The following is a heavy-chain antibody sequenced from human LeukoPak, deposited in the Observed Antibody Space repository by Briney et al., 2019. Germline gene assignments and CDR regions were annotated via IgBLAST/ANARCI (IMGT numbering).Heavy chain of an antibody. CDR2: INHSGST. J-gene: IGHJ6*03. Sequence: SETLSLTCAVYGGSFSGYYWSWIRQPPGKGLEWIGEINHSGSTNYNPSLKSRVTISVDTSKNQFSLKLSSVTAADTAVYYCARGIRYFDWLSPDYYYYMDVWGKGTTVTVSS. CDR3: ARGIRYFDWLSPDYYYYMDV. V-gene: IGHV4-34*01. CDR1: GGSFSGYY. D-gene: IGHD3-9*01.